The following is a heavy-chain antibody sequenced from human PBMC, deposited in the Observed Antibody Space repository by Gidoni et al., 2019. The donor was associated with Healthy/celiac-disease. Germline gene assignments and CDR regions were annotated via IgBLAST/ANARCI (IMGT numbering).Heavy chain of an antibody. D-gene: IGHD2-2*01. Sequence: QVQLVQSGAEVQKPGSSVKVSCKASGGTFSSYTISWVRQAPGQVLEWMGRIIPILGIANYAQKFQGRVTITADKSTSTAYMELSSLRSEDTAVYYCARGSEGYCSSTSCQALDYWGQGTLVTVSS. J-gene: IGHJ4*02. V-gene: IGHV1-69*02. CDR1: GGTFSSYT. CDR2: IIPILGIA. CDR3: ARGSEGYCSSTSCQALDY.